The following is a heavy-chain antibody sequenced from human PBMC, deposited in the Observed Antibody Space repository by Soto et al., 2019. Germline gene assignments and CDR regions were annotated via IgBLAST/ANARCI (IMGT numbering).Heavy chain of an antibody. D-gene: IGHD1-1*01. CDR3: TRGPSPFRNINWFDP. J-gene: IGHJ5*02. CDR2: ISAYNGNT. CDR1: GYTFNSFG. V-gene: IGHV1-18*01. Sequence: QVQLVQSGDEVKKPGASVKVSCKASGYTFNSFGISWVRQAPGQGLEWMGWISAYNGNTDYAQKLQGRVTLTTDTSTSTAYMELRSLRSDDTAVYYCTRGPSPFRNINWFDPWGQGTLVIVSS.